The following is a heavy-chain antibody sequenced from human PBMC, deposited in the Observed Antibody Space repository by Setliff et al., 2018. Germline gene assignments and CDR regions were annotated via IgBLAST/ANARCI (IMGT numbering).Heavy chain of an antibody. V-gene: IGHV3-30*03. J-gene: IGHJ5*02. CDR2: PSDDGSNE. CDR3: ARDQFRKSGGLYS. D-gene: IGHD2-15*01. CDR1: GFTVSSFS. Sequence: GGSLRLSCAASGFTVSSFSMHWVRQAPVKGLDWVATPSDDGSNEFYADSVKGRFTIFRDNSKNTLYLQMSSLRPDDTAMYYCARDQFRKSGGLYSWGQGTLVTVSS.